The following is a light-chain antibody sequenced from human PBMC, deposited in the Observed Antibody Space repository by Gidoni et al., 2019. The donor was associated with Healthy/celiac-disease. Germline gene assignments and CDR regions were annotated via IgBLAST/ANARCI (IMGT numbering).Light chain of an antibody. CDR3: QQYGSSPRVT. V-gene: IGKV3-20*01. CDR2: GAS. CDR1: QSVSSSY. J-gene: IGKJ1*01. Sequence: EIVLTQSPGPLSLSPGERATLSCSASQSVSSSYLAWYQQKPGQAPRLLIYGASSRATGIPDRFSGSGSGTDFTLTISRLEAEDVAVYYCQQYGSSPRVTFGQGTKVEIK.